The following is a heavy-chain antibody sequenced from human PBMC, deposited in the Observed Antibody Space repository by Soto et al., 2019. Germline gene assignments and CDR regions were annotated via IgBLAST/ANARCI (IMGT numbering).Heavy chain of an antibody. D-gene: IGHD6-19*01. CDR3: AGGTGWLVTD. V-gene: IGHV3-7*04. CDR1: GIIFGNYW. J-gene: IGHJ4*02. CDR2: IKQDGSEK. Sequence: VEMVESGGGSVQPGGSLTLSCVGSGIIFGNYWMNWVRQAPGKGLEWVAIIKQDGSEKLYVDSVWGRFTISRDNAKGSLYLQMNSLRVEDTAVYYCAGGTGWLVTDWGQGTQVIVSS.